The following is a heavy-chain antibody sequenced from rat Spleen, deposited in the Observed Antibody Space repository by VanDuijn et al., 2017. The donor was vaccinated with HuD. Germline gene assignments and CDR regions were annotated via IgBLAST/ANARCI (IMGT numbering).Heavy chain of an antibody. CDR1: GFTFSNYY. V-gene: IGHV5-27*01. CDR3: TRGRYYRY. CDR2: ISTGGGIT. D-gene: IGHD1-1*01. J-gene: IGHJ2*01. Sequence: EVQLVETGGGLVQPGRTLKLSCEASGFTFSNYYMAWVRQAPTKGLECVAYISTGGGITYYPDSVKGRFTISRDPAQNTLYLQMNSLRSEDTATYYCTRGRYYRYWGQGVMVTVSS.